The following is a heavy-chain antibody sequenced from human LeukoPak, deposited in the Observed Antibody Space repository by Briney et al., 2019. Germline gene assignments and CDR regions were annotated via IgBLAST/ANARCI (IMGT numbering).Heavy chain of an antibody. J-gene: IGHJ3*02. CDR2: INHSGST. D-gene: IGHD3-10*01. V-gene: IGHV4-34*01. Sequence: SETLSLTCAVYGGSFSGYYWSWIRQPPGKGLGWIGEINHSGSTNYNPSLKSRVTTSVDTSKNQFSLKLSSVTAADTAVYYCARSSMVRAFDIWGQGTMVTVSS. CDR1: GGSFSGYY. CDR3: ARSSMVRAFDI.